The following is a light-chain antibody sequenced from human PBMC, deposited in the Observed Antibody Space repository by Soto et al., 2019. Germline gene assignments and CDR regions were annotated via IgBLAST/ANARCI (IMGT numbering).Light chain of an antibody. CDR3: ASYARDTDLV. CDR2: EVS. V-gene: IGLV2-14*01. J-gene: IGLJ6*01. CDR1: SSDVGTYNY. Sequence: QSALTQPASVSGSPGQSITISCTGTSSDVGTYNYVSWYQHHPGKAPKLIIYEVSNRPSGVSNRFSGSKSGSTASLTISGLQAEDEADYPCASYARDTDLVFGSGKKVTV.